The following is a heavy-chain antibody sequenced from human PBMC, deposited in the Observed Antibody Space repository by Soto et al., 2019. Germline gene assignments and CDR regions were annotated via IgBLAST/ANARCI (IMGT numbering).Heavy chain of an antibody. D-gene: IGHD2-15*01. V-gene: IGHV4-59*01. CDR3: ARDPDFSVVFDI. Sequence: PSETLSLTCTVSGGSISSYYWSWIRQPPGKGLEWIGYIYYSGSTNYNPSLKSRVTISVDTSKNQFSLKLSSVTAADTAVYYCARDPDFSVVFDIWGQGTMVTVSS. J-gene: IGHJ3*02. CDR2: IYYSGST. CDR1: GGSISSYY.